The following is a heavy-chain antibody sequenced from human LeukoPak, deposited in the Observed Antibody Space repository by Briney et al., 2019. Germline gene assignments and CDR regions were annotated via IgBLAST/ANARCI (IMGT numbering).Heavy chain of an antibody. Sequence: GGSLRLSCAASGFTFSSYSMNWVRQAPGKGLEWVSYISSSSSSTIYYADSVKGRFTISRDNAKNSLYLQMNSLRAEDTAVYYCAREGGYCSGGSCYWDDYWGQGTLVTVSS. CDR1: GFTFSSYS. CDR2: ISSSSSSTI. CDR3: AREGGYCSGGSCYWDDY. J-gene: IGHJ4*02. V-gene: IGHV3-48*01. D-gene: IGHD2-15*01.